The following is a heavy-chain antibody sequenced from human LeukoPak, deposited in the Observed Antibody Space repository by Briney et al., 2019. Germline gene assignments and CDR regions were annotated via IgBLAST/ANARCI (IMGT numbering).Heavy chain of an antibody. D-gene: IGHD3-22*01. CDR1: GYTFTGYY. CDR3: ARGNYDSSGYYYGAFDY. Sequence: ASVKVSCKASGYTFTGYYMHWVRQAPGQGLEWMGWINPNSGGTNYAQKFQGRVTMTRDMSTSTVYMELSSLRSEDTAVYYCARGNYDSSGYYYGAFDYWGQGTLVTVSS. V-gene: IGHV1-2*02. CDR2: INPNSGGT. J-gene: IGHJ4*02.